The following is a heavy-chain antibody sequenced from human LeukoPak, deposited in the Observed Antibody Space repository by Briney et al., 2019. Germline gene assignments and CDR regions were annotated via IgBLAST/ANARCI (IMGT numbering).Heavy chain of an antibody. CDR3: VKPRNIRYFDWFQF. J-gene: IGHJ4*02. V-gene: IGHV3-30*02. CDR2: IRFDGSNK. D-gene: IGHD3-9*01. Sequence: GGSLRLSCAASGFTFSSYGMHWVRQAPGKGLEWVAFIRFDGSNKYYADSVKGRFTISRDNFKSTVYLQMNSPRVGDTAVYYCVKPRNIRYFDWFQFWGQGTLVTVSS. CDR1: GFTFSSYG.